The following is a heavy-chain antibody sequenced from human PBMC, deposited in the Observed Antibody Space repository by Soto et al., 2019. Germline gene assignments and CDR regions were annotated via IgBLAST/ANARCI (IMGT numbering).Heavy chain of an antibody. V-gene: IGHV3-21*01. CDR2: ISSSSSYI. Sequence: EVQLVESGGGLVKPGGSLRLSCAASGFTFSSYRMNWVRQAPGKGLEWVSSISSSSSYIYYADSVKGRFTISRDNAKNSLYLQMNSLRAEDTDVYYSARDYAGTGWFDPWGQGTLVTVSS. D-gene: IGHD1-7*01. CDR1: GFTFSSYR. J-gene: IGHJ5*02. CDR3: ARDYAGTGWFDP.